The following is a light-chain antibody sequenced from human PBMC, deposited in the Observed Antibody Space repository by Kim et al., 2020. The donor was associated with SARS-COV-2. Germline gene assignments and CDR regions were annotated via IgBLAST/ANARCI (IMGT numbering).Light chain of an antibody. V-gene: IGKV1-5*03. J-gene: IGKJ2*01. CDR3: QHYSRFPYT. CDR2: LVS. CDR1: QTISTW. Sequence: ASVGDRVTITCRASQTISTWLAWYQQKPGKAPNLLIYLVSTLESGVPSRFIGSGSGTEFTLTIDSLQPDDFATYYCQHYSRFPYTFGQGTKVDIK.